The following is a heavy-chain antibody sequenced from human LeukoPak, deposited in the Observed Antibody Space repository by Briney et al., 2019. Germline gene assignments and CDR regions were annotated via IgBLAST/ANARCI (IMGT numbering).Heavy chain of an antibody. CDR3: ARESLTWLQSRTSWFDP. CDR2: IYYSGST. CDR1: GGSISSSSYY. D-gene: IGHD5-24*01. Sequence: PSETLSLTCTVSGGSISSSSYYWGWIRQPPGKGLEWIGSIYYSGSTYYNPSLKSRVTISVDTSKNQFSLRLSSVTAADTAVYYCARESLTWLQSRTSWFDPWGQGTLVTVSS. V-gene: IGHV4-39*07. J-gene: IGHJ5*02.